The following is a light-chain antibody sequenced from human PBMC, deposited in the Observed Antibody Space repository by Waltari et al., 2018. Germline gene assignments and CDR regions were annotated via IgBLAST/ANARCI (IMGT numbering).Light chain of an antibody. V-gene: IGKV4-1*01. CDR1: ESVLNSVNNKNY. Sequence: EIVMTQSQDSRDETLGERATIHCKYSESVLNSVNNKNYLAWYQQKPGQPPKLLLYWASTRESGVPDRFSGSGSGTDFTLTISSLQAEDVALYYCHQYSSTPYTFGQGTKLEIK. J-gene: IGKJ2*01. CDR3: HQYSSTPYT. CDR2: WAS.